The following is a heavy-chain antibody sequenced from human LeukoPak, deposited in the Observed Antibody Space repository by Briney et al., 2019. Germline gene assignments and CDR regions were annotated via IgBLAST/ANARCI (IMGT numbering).Heavy chain of an antibody. CDR3: ARSYSSGWYGVYNWFDP. CDR2: MNPNSGNT. CDR1: GYTFTGYY. J-gene: IGHJ5*02. V-gene: IGHV1-8*02. D-gene: IGHD6-19*01. Sequence: ASVKVSCKASGYTFTGYYMHWVRQAPGQGLEWMGWMNPNSGNTGYAQKFQGRFTMTRNTSISTAYMELSSLRSEDTAVYYCARSYSSGWYGVYNWFDPWGQGTLVTVSS.